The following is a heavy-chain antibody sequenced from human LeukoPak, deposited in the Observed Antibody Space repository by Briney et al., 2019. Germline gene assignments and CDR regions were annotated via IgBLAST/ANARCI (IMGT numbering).Heavy chain of an antibody. CDR3: ARDLQGSYYYGMDV. Sequence: GGSLRLSCADSGFTFSRYSMNWARQAPGKGLEWISYISSNSNTIYYADSVKGRFTISRDNGKNSLYLQMNSLRAEDTAVYYCARDLQGSYYYGMDVWGQGTTVIVSS. V-gene: IGHV3-48*01. J-gene: IGHJ6*02. D-gene: IGHD2-15*01. CDR1: GFTFSRYS. CDR2: ISSNSNTI.